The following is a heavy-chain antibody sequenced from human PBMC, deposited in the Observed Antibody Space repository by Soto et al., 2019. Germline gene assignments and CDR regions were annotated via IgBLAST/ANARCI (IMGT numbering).Heavy chain of an antibody. D-gene: IGHD1-1*01. V-gene: IGHV1-24*01. J-gene: IGHJ6*02. Sequence: GASVKVSCKVSGYTLTELSIHWVREPPGKGLERMGGFDPECGETIYAQKFPGTLTMTEDTSTDTAYLGLSSLRSGDMALYYCATELLERRHYYYSGMDVWGQGTTVTVSS. CDR3: ATELLERRHYYYSGMDV. CDR1: GYTLTELS. CDR2: FDPECGET.